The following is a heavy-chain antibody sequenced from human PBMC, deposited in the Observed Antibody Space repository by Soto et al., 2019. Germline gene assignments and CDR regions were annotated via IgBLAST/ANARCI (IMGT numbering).Heavy chain of an antibody. CDR3: ARDGHGMDV. Sequence: PSETLSLTCTVSGGSVSSGGYQWTWIRQPPGKGLEWIGYIHVSGSTNDNPSLKGRVTMSIDTSKNQFSLKLSSVTAADTAVYYCARDGHGMDVWGQGTKVTVS. V-gene: IGHV4-61*08. J-gene: IGHJ6*02. CDR1: GGSVSSGGYQ. CDR2: IHVSGST.